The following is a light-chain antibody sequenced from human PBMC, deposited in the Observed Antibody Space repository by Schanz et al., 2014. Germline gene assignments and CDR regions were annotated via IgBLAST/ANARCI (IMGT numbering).Light chain of an antibody. CDR1: QSVSSN. CDR2: GAS. CDR3: QQYGSSPRT. Sequence: EIVMTQSPVTLSVSPGERATLSCRASQSVSSNLAWYQQKPGQAPRLLIYGASTRATGIPARFSGSGSGTEFTLTISSLQSEDFAVYYCQQYGSSPRTFGQGTKVEIK. J-gene: IGKJ1*01. V-gene: IGKV3-15*01.